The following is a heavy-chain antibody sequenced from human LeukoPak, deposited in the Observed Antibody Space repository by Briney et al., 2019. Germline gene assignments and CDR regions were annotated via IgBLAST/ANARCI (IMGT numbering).Heavy chain of an antibody. CDR3: ARRAAHGGWRFDY. CDR2: IYYSGST. V-gene: IGHV4-39*01. D-gene: IGHD6-19*01. Sequence: PSETLSLTCTVSGGSISSSSYYWGWIRQPPGKGLEWIGSIYYSGSTYYNPSLKSRVTISVDASKTQFSLKLRSVTAADTAVYHCARRAAHGGWRFDYWGQGTLVTVSS. J-gene: IGHJ4*02. CDR1: GGSISSSSYY.